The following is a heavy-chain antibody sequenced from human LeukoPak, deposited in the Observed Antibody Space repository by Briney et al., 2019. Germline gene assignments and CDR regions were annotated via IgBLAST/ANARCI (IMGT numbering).Heavy chain of an antibody. Sequence: ASVKVSCKASGYTFTGYYMHWVRQAPGQGLEWMGWINPNSGGTNYAQKFQGRVTMTRDMSISTAYMELSRLRSDDTAVYYCARYKNRPVTTLFDYWGQGTLVTVSS. CDR3: ARYKNRPVTTLFDY. CDR1: GYTFTGYY. J-gene: IGHJ4*02. V-gene: IGHV1-2*02. D-gene: IGHD2/OR15-2a*01. CDR2: INPNSGGT.